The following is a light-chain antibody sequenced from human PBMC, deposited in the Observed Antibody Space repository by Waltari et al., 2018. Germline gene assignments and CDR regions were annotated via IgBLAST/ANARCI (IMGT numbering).Light chain of an antibody. Sequence: QSALTQPASVSGSPGQSITISCTGTSSDVAGYDYVPWYQQHPGKAPKLMIYDVSNRPSGVSNRFSGSKSGNTASLTISGLQAEDEADYYCSSYTSNSTLVFGGGTKLTVL. CDR1: SSDVAGYDY. V-gene: IGLV2-14*01. J-gene: IGLJ3*02. CDR3: SSYTSNSTLV. CDR2: DVS.